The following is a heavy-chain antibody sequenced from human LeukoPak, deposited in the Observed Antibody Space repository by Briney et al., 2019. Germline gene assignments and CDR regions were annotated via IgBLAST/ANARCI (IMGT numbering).Heavy chain of an antibody. CDR1: GFTVSSKY. CDR2: IYSGGST. V-gene: IGHV3-66*01. J-gene: IGHJ4*02. Sequence: PGGSMTLSCPASGFTVSSKYMSWVRQAPGGGLEWVSFIYSGGSTYYANSVKGRFTISRDNSKNALYLQMNSLRAEDSAVYYCARALVGATGYWGQGTLVTVSS. CDR3: ARALVGATGY. D-gene: IGHD1-26*01.